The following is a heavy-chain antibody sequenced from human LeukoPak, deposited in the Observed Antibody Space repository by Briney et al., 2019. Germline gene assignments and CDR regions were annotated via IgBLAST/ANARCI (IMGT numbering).Heavy chain of an antibody. V-gene: IGHV3-66*01. J-gene: IGHJ4*02. CDR1: GFTVSSNY. CDR2: IYSGGST. Sequence: GGSLRLSCAASGFTVSSNYMSWVRQAPGKGLEWVSVIYSGGSTYYADSVKGRFTISRDNSKNTLYLQMNSLRAEDTAVYYCARDPNDYDTTGYYYLGFDYWGQGILVTVSS. D-gene: IGHD3-22*01. CDR3: ARDPNDYDTTGYYYLGFDY.